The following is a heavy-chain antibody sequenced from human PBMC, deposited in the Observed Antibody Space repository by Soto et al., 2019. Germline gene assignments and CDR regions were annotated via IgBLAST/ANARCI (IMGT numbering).Heavy chain of an antibody. J-gene: IGHJ4*02. V-gene: IGHV3-30-3*01. CDR2: IAYDGSNK. CDR3: ARAGEWELPD. D-gene: IGHD1-26*01. Sequence: QVQLVESGGGVVQPGRSLRLSCAASGFTFSSYAMHWVRQAPGKGLVWVAVIAYDGSNKYYADSVKGRFTISRDNSKNTLYLQMNSLRAEDTAVYYCARAGEWELPDWGQGTLVTVSS. CDR1: GFTFSSYA.